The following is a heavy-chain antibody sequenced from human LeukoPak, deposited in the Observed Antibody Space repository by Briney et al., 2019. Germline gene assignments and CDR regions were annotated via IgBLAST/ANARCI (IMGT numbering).Heavy chain of an antibody. V-gene: IGHV1-2*02. D-gene: IGHD2-2*01. CDR1: GYTFTDYY. CDR2: INPNDGDT. Sequence: ASVKVSCKASGYTFTDYYMHWVRQAPGQGFEWMGWINPNDGDTNYAQKFQGRVNMTRDTSISTANMEVSRLRSDDTAVYYCARANFLYCSSSTCLFDYWGQGTLVTVSS. CDR3: ARANFLYCSSSTCLFDY. J-gene: IGHJ4*02.